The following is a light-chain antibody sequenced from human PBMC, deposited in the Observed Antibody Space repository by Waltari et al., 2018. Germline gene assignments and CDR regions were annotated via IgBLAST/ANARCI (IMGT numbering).Light chain of an antibody. CDR3: QQYNNWPPYT. J-gene: IGKJ2*01. V-gene: IGKV3-15*01. Sequence: EIVMTQSAVTLSVSPGERATLSCGASQGVSSNLAWSQEEPGQATRLPIYGAATRATITPSRLSGSVSGTEFTLTISSLQSEDFAVYYCQQYNNWPPYTFGQGTKLEIK. CDR1: QGVSSN. CDR2: GAA.